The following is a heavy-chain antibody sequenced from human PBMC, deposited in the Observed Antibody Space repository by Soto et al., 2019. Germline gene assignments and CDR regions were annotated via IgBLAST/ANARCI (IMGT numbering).Heavy chain of an antibody. J-gene: IGHJ4*02. V-gene: IGHV1-69*13. CDR3: AREPYCSGGSCDATFDY. Sequence: ASVKVSCKASGGTFSSYAISWVRQAPGQGLEWMGGIIPIFGTANYAQKFQGRVTITADESTSTAYMELSSLRSEDTAVYYCAREPYCSGGSCDATFDYWGQGTLVAISS. CDR2: IIPIFGTA. D-gene: IGHD2-15*01. CDR1: GGTFSSYA.